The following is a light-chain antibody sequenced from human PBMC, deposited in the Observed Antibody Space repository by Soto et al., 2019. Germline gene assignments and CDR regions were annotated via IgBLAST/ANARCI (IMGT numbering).Light chain of an antibody. CDR2: DTS. Sequence: EIVFTQSPATLSLSPGETATLACRASQRVANFLAWLQHKPGQAPRVVIYDTSNRATGIPARFSGSGCGTDFTLTITNIEREDFAVYYCQHRSWPLLSFGQGTRQE. CDR3: QHRSWPLLS. J-gene: IGKJ2*03. V-gene: IGKV3-11*01. CDR1: QRVANF.